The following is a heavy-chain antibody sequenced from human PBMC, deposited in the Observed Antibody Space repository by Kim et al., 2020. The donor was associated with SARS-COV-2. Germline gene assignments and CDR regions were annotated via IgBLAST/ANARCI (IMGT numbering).Heavy chain of an antibody. CDR1: GGSISSSSYY. Sequence: SETLSLTCTVSGGSISSSSYYWGWIRQPPGKGLEWIGSIYYSGSTYYNPSLKSRVTISVDTSKNQFSLKLSSVTAADTAVYYCARHLYGSGSYPSYYYGMDVWGQGTTVTVSS. J-gene: IGHJ6*02. CDR2: IYYSGST. CDR3: ARHLYGSGSYPSYYYGMDV. V-gene: IGHV4-39*01. D-gene: IGHD3-10*01.